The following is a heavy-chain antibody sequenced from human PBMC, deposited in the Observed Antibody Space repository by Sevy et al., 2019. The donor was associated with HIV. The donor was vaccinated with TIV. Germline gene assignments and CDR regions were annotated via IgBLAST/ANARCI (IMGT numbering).Heavy chain of an antibody. CDR3: SSLIEGGETHRFYF. V-gene: IGHV3-30*03. Sequence: GGSLRLSCAVSGFPFSDYQMNWVRQAPGKGLEWLAVISKDGSKTYYADSVKGRFTFSRDNPKNTLYLHMNSLRAEDTALYDWSSLIEGGETHRFYFWGQGILVTVSS. CDR2: ISKDGSKT. D-gene: IGHD1-26*01. CDR1: GFPFSDYQ. J-gene: IGHJ4*02.